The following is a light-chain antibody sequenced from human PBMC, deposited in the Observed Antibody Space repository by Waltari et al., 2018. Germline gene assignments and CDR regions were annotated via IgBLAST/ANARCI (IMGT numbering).Light chain of an antibody. CDR2: EVS. CDR1: DSDVGAYAF. V-gene: IGLV2-14*01. CDR3: SSYTTSSAPGV. Sequence: QSALTQPASVSGSPGQSITISCSGTDSDVGAYAFVSWYQQHPGKAPHLIIFEVSNRPSGNSNRFLASQSGNTASLTISGRQAEDEADDYCSSYTTSSAPGVFGTGTRVTVL. J-gene: IGLJ1*01.